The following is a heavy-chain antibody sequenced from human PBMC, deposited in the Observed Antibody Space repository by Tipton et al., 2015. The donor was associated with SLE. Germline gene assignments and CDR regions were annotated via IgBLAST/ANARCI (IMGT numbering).Heavy chain of an antibody. V-gene: IGHV4-39*07. CDR2: IYHSGIT. CDR3: ARAGRAWNLFDY. CDR1: GGSISSSSYY. D-gene: IGHD1-1*01. J-gene: IGHJ4*02. Sequence: TLSLTCTVSGGSISSSSYYWGWIRQSPGKGLEWIGSIYHSGITYYNPSLKSRVTISVDTSKNQFSLKLSSVTAADTAVYYCARAGRAWNLFDYWGQGTLVTVSS.